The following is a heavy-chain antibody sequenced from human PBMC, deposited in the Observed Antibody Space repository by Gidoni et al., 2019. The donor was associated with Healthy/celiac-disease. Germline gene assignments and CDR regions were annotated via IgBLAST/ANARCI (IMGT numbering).Heavy chain of an antibody. CDR2: ISGSGGST. CDR1: GFTFSSYA. D-gene: IGHD2-15*01. J-gene: IGHJ4*02. CDR3: AKDMRGGSCLYFDY. V-gene: IGHV3-23*01. Sequence: EVQLLESVGGLVQPGGSLSLSCAASGFTFSSYAMSWVRQAPGKGLEWVSAISGSGGSTYYADSVKGRFTISRDNSKNTLYLQMNSLRAEDTAVYYCAKDMRGGSCLYFDYWGQGTLVTVSS.